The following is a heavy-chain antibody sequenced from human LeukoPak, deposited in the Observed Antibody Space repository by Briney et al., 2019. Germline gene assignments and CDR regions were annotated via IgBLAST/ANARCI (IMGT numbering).Heavy chain of an antibody. V-gene: IGHV3-48*03. CDR2: TSSSGTTI. Sequence: GGSLRLSCAASGFTFSSYEMNWVRQAPGKGLECVLYTSSSGTTIYYAESVKGRFTISRDNAKNSLYLQMNSLRAEDTAVYYCARRYCSSTSCLIDYWGQGTLVTVSS. CDR3: ARRYCSSTSCLIDY. J-gene: IGHJ4*02. D-gene: IGHD2-2*01. CDR1: GFTFSSYE.